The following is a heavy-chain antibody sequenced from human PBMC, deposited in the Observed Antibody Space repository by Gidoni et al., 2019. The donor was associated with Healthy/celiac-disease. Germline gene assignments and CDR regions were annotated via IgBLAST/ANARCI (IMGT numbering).Heavy chain of an antibody. CDR2: IYYSGST. CDR1: GGSISSYY. CDR3: ARDSYEPHSYGVVYYYYGMDV. J-gene: IGHJ6*02. V-gene: IGHV4-59*01. D-gene: IGHD4-17*01. Sequence: QVQLQESGPGLVKPSETLSLTCTVSGGSISSYYWSWIRQPPGKGLEWIGYIYYSGSTNYNPSLKSRVTISVDTSKNQFSLKLSSVTAADTAVYYCARDSYEPHSYGVVYYYYGMDVWGQGTTVTVSS.